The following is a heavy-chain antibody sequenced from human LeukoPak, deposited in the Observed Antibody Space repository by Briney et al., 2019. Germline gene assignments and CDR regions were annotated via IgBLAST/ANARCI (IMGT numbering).Heavy chain of an antibody. CDR3: ARDPSDGQGLDQ. V-gene: IGHV6-1*01. Sequence: SQTLSLTCAVSGDSVSSNTAAWYWIRQSPSRGLEWLGRPFYRSKWNYEYAVSVRTRITITVDTSKNQFSLQLRSVTPEDTAVYYCARDPSDGQGLDQWGQGTLVSVSS. CDR1: GDSVSSNTAA. J-gene: IGHJ4*02. D-gene: IGHD3/OR15-3a*01. CDR2: PFYRSKWNY.